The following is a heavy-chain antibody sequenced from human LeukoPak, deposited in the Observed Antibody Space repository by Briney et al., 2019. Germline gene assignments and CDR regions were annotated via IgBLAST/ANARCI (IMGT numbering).Heavy chain of an antibody. V-gene: IGHV3-21*01. Sequence: PGGSLRLSCAASGFTFSSYSMNWVRQAPGKGLEWVSSISSSSSYIYYADSVKGRFTISRDNAKNSLYLQMNSLRAEDTAVYYCARDYCPPAGVCYYYYMDVWGKGTTVTVSS. D-gene: IGHD2-15*01. J-gene: IGHJ6*03. CDR1: GFTFSSYS. CDR2: ISSSSSYI. CDR3: ARDYCPPAGVCYYYYMDV.